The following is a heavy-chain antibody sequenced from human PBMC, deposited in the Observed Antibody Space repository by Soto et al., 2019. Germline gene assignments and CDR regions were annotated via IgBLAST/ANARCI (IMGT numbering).Heavy chain of an antibody. Sequence: GGSLRLSCAASGLTFSNYAMSWVRQTPETGLEWVSAISGRGGRGGTYYADSVKGRFSISRDDSKNTLYLQMERLRPEDTAIYFCAKGSAAYCRVAFCYGFDSWGQGILVTVSS. J-gene: IGHJ4*02. D-gene: IGHD2-15*01. V-gene: IGHV3-23*01. CDR2: ISGRGGRGGT. CDR3: AKGSAAYCRVAFCYGFDS. CDR1: GLTFSNYA.